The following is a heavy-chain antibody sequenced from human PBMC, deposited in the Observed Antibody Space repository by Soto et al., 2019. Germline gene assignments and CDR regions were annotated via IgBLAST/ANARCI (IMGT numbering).Heavy chain of an antibody. CDR1: GFTFSSDG. CDR3: AKDRYCSSTSCFTGLYYYYGMDV. Sequence: PGGSLRLSCAASGFTFSSDGMHWVRQAPGKGLEWVAVISYDGSNKYYADSVKGRFTISRDNSKNTLYLQMNSLRAEDTAVYYCAKDRYCSSTSCFTGLYYYYGMDVWGQGTTVTVSS. J-gene: IGHJ6*02. D-gene: IGHD2-2*01. CDR2: ISYDGSNK. V-gene: IGHV3-30*18.